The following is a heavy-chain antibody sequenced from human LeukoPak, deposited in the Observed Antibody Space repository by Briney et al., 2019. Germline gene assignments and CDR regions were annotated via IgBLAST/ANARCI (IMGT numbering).Heavy chain of an antibody. CDR3: ARERSIAVAGTHYYYGMDV. CDR2: INPNSGGT. D-gene: IGHD6-19*01. Sequence: ASVTVSCKASGYTFTDYYMHWVRQAPGQGLEWMGWINPNSGGTNYAQKFQGRVTMTRDTSISTAYMELSRLRSDDTAVYYCARERSIAVAGTHYYYGMDVWGQGTTVTVSS. CDR1: GYTFTDYY. J-gene: IGHJ6*02. V-gene: IGHV1-2*02.